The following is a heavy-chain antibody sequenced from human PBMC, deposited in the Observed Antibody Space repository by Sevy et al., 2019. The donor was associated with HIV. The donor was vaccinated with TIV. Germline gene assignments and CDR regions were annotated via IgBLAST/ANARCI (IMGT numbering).Heavy chain of an antibody. CDR2: IIPIFGTA. D-gene: IGHD2-2*01. CDR1: GGTFSSYA. CDR3: AIPYCSSTSCPSYGMDV. J-gene: IGHJ6*02. V-gene: IGHV1-69*13. Sequence: ASVKVSCKASGGTFSSYAISWVRQAPGQGLEWMGGIIPIFGTANYAQMFQGRVTITADESTSTAYMELSSLRSEDTAVYYCAIPYCSSTSCPSYGMDVWGQGTTVTVSS.